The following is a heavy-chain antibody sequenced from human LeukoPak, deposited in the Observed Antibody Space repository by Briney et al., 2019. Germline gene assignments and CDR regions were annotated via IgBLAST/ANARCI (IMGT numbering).Heavy chain of an antibody. CDR1: GFTFNTYS. D-gene: IGHD6-13*01. V-gene: IGHV3-48*04. CDR3: VSRAADRYRHGNWFDP. J-gene: IGHJ5*02. CDR2: VNAASDKR. Sequence: GGSLRLSCAASGFTFNTYSMNWVRQAPGKGLEWISYVNAASDKRFYADSVKGRFTISRDNAKHTLFLQMDSLRPDDTGVYYCVSRAADRYRHGNWFDPWGQGTLVTVSS.